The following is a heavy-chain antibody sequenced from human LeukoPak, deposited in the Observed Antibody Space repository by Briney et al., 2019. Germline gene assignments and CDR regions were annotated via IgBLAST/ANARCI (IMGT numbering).Heavy chain of an antibody. J-gene: IGHJ3*02. Sequence: PGGSLRLSCAASGFTFSPYSMNWVRRAPGKGLEWVSYISSNSRTINYADSVKGRFTISRDNAKNSLYLQMNSLRDEDTAVYYCARDEDYAFDIWGQGTMVTVSS. V-gene: IGHV3-48*02. CDR2: ISSNSRTI. CDR1: GFTFSPYS. D-gene: IGHD3/OR15-3a*01. CDR3: ARDEDYAFDI.